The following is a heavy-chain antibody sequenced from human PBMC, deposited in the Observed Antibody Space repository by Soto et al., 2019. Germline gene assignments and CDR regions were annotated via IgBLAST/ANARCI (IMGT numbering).Heavy chain of an antibody. CDR3: AKDWAEGWGQVLIYNWFDP. CDR2: ISYDGIHK. D-gene: IGHD2-2*01. J-gene: IGHJ5*02. CDR1: GFTFSSYG. Sequence: QVQLVESGGGVVQPGRSLRLSCAASGFTFSSYGIHWVRQAPGKGLEWVTVISYDGIHKFYADSVKGRLTISRDDSQNMVFLQMTSLRPEDTAVYYCAKDWAEGWGQVLIYNWFDPWGQGTLVTVSS. V-gene: IGHV3-30*18.